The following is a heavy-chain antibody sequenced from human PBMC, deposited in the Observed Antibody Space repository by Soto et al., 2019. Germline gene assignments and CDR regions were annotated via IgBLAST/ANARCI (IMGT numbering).Heavy chain of an antibody. V-gene: IGHV3-49*04. Sequence: GGSLRLSCTASGFTFGDHGLSWVRQAPGRGLEWVGFIRSKRYDGTTEFAASVKGRFSISRDDSNTIAYLQMNRLQSEDTAVYYCARGPRHCSGGSCYSIDYWGRGTLVTVSS. CDR2: IRSKRYDGTT. D-gene: IGHD2-15*01. CDR3: ARGPRHCSGGSCYSIDY. J-gene: IGHJ4*02. CDR1: GFTFGDHG.